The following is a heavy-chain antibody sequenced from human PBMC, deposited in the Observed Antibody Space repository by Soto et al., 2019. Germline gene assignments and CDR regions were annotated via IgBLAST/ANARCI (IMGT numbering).Heavy chain of an antibody. CDR2: INHSGST. CDR1: GGSFSGYY. V-gene: IGHV4-34*01. CDR3: AREAPRHERLAFDI. J-gene: IGHJ3*02. Sequence: SETLSLTCAVYGGSFSGYYWSWIRQPPGKGLEWIGEINHSGSTNYNPSLKSRVTISVDTSKNQFSLKLSSVTAADTAVYYCAREAPRHERLAFDIWGHGTMVTVSS.